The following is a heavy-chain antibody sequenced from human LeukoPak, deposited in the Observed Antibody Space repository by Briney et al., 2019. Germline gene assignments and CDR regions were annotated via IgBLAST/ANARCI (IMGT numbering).Heavy chain of an antibody. CDR3: ARGIVVLSGAAPFDF. D-gene: IGHD3-22*01. CDR1: GDSVSNNSHS. J-gene: IGHJ4*02. V-gene: IGHV4-39*07. Sequence: SETLSLTCTVSGDSVSNNSHSWGWIRQAPGKGLEWIGSIYFAGSPFFRPSLKSRLTLPLDTSKNQFSMRLSSVTAADTALYYCARGIVVLSGAAPFDFWGQGALVTVSS. CDR2: IYFAGSP.